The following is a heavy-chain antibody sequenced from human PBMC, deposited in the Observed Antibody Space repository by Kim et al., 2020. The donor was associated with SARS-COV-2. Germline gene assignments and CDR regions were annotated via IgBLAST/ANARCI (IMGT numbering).Heavy chain of an antibody. D-gene: IGHD6-19*01. CDR1: GGSISSSSYY. V-gene: IGHV4-39*01. Sequence: SETLSLTCTVSGGSISSSSYYWGWIRQPPGKGLEWIGSIYYSGSTYYNPSLKSRVTLSVDTSKNQFSLKLSSVTAADTAVDYCARRRRAAVAGISWFDPWGQGTLVTVSS. J-gene: IGHJ5*02. CDR3: ARRRRAAVAGISWFDP. CDR2: IYYSGST.